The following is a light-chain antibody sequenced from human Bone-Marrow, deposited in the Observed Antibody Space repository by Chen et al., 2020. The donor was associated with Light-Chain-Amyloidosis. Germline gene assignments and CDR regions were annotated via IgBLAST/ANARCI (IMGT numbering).Light chain of an antibody. CDR3: SSYTSGSTFV. Sequence: QSALTQPASVSGSLGQSITISCTGTSRDVASYNYVSWYQQQPGKAPRLIIYDVSNRHSGVSYRLSGAKSGNTASLTISGLQAEDEADYYCSSYTSGSTFVVGPGTKVNVL. CDR2: DVS. J-gene: IGLJ1*01. CDR1: SRDVASYNY. V-gene: IGLV2-14*01.